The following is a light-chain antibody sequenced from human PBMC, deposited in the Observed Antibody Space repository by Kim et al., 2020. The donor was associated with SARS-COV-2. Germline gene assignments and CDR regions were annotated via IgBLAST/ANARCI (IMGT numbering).Light chain of an antibody. J-gene: IGLJ3*02. CDR1: TGDVTSGNY. CDR2: STT. CDR3: LYYYGGAWV. Sequence: PGGTVTLACASSTGDVTSGNYPSWLQQKPGQAPRQLIYSTTNKQSWTPARFSGSLLGGKAALTLSGVQPEDEADYYCLYYYGGAWVFGGGTQLTVL. V-gene: IGLV7-43*01.